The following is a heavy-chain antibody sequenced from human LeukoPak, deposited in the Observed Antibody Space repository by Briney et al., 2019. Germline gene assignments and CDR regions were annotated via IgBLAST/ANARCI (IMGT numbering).Heavy chain of an antibody. Sequence: SETLSLTCTVSGGSISSSSYYWGWIRQPPGKGLEWIGSIYYSGSTYYSPSLKSRVTISVDTSKNQFSLKLSSVTAADTAVYYCARVVAAADNNWFDPWGQGTLVTVSS. V-gene: IGHV4-39*01. D-gene: IGHD6-13*01. CDR3: ARVVAAADNNWFDP. CDR1: GGSISSSSYY. CDR2: IYYSGST. J-gene: IGHJ5*02.